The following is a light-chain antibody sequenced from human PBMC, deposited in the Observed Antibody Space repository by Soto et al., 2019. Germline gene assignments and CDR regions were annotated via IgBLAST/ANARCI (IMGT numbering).Light chain of an antibody. J-gene: IGKJ5*01. CDR2: GAS. CDR1: QSVDSH. CDR3: QQRSDWPPIT. Sequence: EIVLTHSPASLSLSPGERATLSCRASQSVDSHLVWYQQKPGQAPRLLIFGASNRATGIPARFSGSGSGTDFTLTISSLEPEDFAVYYCQQRSDWPPITFGQGTRLEIK. V-gene: IGKV3-11*01.